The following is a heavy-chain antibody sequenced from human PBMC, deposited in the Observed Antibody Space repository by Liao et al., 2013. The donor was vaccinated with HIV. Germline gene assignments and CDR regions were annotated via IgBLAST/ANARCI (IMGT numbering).Heavy chain of an antibody. D-gene: IGHD3-3*01. CDR2: IYYSGST. CDR1: GGSISSGDYY. CDR3: ARDRSSYYDFWTDYPYYFDY. V-gene: IGHV4-30-4*08. Sequence: QVQLQESGPGLVKPSQTLSLTCTVSGGSISSGDYYWSWIRQPPGKGLEWIGYIYYSGSTYYNPSLKSRVTISVDTSKNQFSLKLSSVTAADTAVYYCARDRSSYYDFWTDYPYYFDYWAREPGHRLL. J-gene: IGHJ4*02.